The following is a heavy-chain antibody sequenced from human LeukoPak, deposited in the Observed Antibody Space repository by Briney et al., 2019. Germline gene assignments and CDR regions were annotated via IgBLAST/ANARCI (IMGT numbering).Heavy chain of an antibody. CDR3: ARSPGWFDP. CDR1: GGSISSSNYY. J-gene: IGHJ5*02. Sequence: SETLSLTCTVSGGSISSSNYYWGWIRQTPEKGLEWIGHIFNTGSPYYTPSLKSRVTISVDTSKNQFSLKLSSVTAADTAVYYCARSPGWFDPWGQGTLVTVSS. CDR2: IFNTGSP. V-gene: IGHV4-39*07.